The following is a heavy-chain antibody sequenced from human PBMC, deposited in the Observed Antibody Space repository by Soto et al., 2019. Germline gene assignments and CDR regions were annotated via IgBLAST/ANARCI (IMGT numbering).Heavy chain of an antibody. V-gene: IGHV3-13*01. CDR2: IGTAGDT. CDR1: GFTFSSYD. Sequence: EVQLVESGGGLVQPGGSLRLSCAASGFTFSSYDMHWVRQATGKGLESVSAIGTAGDTYYPGSVKGRFTISRENAKNSLYLQMNSLRAGDTAVYYCARGRGLLWFGELLFGAFDIWGQGTMVTVSS. J-gene: IGHJ3*02. D-gene: IGHD3-10*01. CDR3: ARGRGLLWFGELLFGAFDI.